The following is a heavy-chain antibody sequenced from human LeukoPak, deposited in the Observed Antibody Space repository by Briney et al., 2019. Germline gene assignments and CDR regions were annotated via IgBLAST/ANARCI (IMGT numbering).Heavy chain of an antibody. Sequence: GGSLRLSCVASGLTSKNYAMHWVRQTPDKGLEWVAVISYDGSNKYYADSVKGRFTISRDNSKNTLYLQMNSLRAEDTAVYYCARTPYCGGDCLYYFDYWGQGTLVTVSS. CDR2: ISYDGSNK. J-gene: IGHJ4*02. V-gene: IGHV3-30-3*01. CDR1: GLTSKNYA. D-gene: IGHD2-21*02. CDR3: ARTPYCGGDCLYYFDY.